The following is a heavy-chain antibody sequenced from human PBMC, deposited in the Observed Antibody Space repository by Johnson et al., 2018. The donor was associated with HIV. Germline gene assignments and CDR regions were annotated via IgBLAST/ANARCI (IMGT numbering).Heavy chain of an antibody. V-gene: IGHV3-66*01. D-gene: IGHD6-19*01. Sequence: VQLVESGGGLVQPGGSLRLSCAASGFTVSSNYMSWVRQAPGTGLEWVSVIYSGGSTYYADSVKGRFTISRDNAKNSLYLQINSLRAEDTALYYCAKEGVAGADAFDIWGQGTMVTVSS. CDR3: AKEGVAGADAFDI. CDR1: GFTVSSNY. CDR2: IYSGGST. J-gene: IGHJ3*02.